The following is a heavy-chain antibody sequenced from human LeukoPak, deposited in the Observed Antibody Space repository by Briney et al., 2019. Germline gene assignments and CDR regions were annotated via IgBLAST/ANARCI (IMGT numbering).Heavy chain of an antibody. Sequence: GGSLRLSCAASGFTFSSYGMSWVRQAPGKGLEWVSGISGSGGSTYYADSVKGRFTISRDNSKNTLYLQMNSLRAEDTAVYYCAKDKGSGWYYFDYWGQGTLVTVSS. J-gene: IGHJ4*02. CDR1: GFTFSSYG. CDR3: AKDKGSGWYYFDY. CDR2: ISGSGGST. V-gene: IGHV3-23*01. D-gene: IGHD6-19*01.